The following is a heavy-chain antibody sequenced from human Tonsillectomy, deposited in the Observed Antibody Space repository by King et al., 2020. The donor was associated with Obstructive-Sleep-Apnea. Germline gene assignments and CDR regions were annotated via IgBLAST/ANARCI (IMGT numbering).Heavy chain of an antibody. J-gene: IGHJ4*02. V-gene: IGHV3-49*03. CDR1: GFPFGDYA. CDR2: IRSKAYGGTT. Sequence: VQLVESGGDLVQPGRSLRLSCTASGFPFGDYAMSWFRQSPGKGLEWVGFIRSKAYGGTTEYAASVKGRFTISRDDSKSIAYLQMNSLKTEDTAVYYCTQSGSYESADLYYFDYWGQGTLVTVSS. CDR3: TQSGSYESADLYYFDY. D-gene: IGHD1-26*01.